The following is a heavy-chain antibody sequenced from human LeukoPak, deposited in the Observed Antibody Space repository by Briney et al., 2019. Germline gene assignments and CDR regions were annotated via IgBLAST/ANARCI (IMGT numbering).Heavy chain of an antibody. CDR3: AVTGGSYRIDY. Sequence: GGSLRLSCAASGFTFSGYAMHWVRQAPGKGLEWVAVISYDGTNTYHADSVKGRFTISRDNSKNTLYLQMDSLRAEDTAVYYCAVTGGSYRIDYWGQGTLVTVSS. CDR1: GFTFSGYA. CDR2: ISYDGTNT. V-gene: IGHV3-30-3*01. J-gene: IGHJ4*02. D-gene: IGHD1-26*01.